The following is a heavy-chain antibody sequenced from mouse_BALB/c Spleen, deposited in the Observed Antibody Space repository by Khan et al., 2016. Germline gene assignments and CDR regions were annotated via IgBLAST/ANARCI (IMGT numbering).Heavy chain of an antibody. J-gene: IGHJ1*01. CDR2: ISDGGAYT. Sequence: VQLKESGGGLVKPGGSLKLSCAASGFTSSDYYMYWVRQTPEKRLEWVATISDGGAYTYYPDSVKGRFTISRDNAKNNLYLQMSSLKSEDTAMYYCARTYGNYGYFDVWGAGTTVTVSS. CDR1: GFTSSDYY. D-gene: IGHD1-1*02. CDR3: ARTYGNYGYFDV. V-gene: IGHV5-4*02.